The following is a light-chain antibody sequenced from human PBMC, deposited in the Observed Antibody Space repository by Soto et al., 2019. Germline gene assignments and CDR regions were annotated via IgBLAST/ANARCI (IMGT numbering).Light chain of an antibody. CDR3: QQYGSSPL. V-gene: IGKV3-20*01. CDR2: GAS. CDR1: QSVSSSY. Sequence: EIVLTQSPGTLSLSPGERATLSCRASQSVSSSYLAWYQQKPGQAPRLLIYGASSRATGIPDRFSGSGSGTDFTLTIRRMVPEDFAVYYCQQYGSSPLFGQGTKLEIK. J-gene: IGKJ2*01.